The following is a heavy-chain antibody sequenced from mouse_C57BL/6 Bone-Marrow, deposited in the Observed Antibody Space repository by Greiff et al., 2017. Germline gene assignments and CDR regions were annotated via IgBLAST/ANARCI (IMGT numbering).Heavy chain of an antibody. V-gene: IGHV1-15*01. J-gene: IGHJ1*03. Sequence: VQLQQSGAELVRPGASVTLSCKASGYTFTDYEMHWVKQTPVHGLEWIGAIDPETGGTAYNQKFKGKAILTADKSSSTAYMELRSLTSEESAVYYCTRNGRSTMITTRWYFDVWGTGTTVTVSS. CDR3: TRNGRSTMITTRWYFDV. CDR1: GYTFTDYE. D-gene: IGHD2-4*01. CDR2: IDPETGGT.